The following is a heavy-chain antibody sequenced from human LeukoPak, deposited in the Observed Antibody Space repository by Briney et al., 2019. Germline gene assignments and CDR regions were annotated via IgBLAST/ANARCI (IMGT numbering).Heavy chain of an antibody. Sequence: GGSLRLPCAASGFTFSSYAMSWVRQAPGKGLEWVSAISGSGGSTYYADSVKGRFTISRDNAKNSLNLHMNSLRAEDTAVYYCAREGTRGLFDSWGQGTLVTVSS. CDR1: GFTFSSYA. V-gene: IGHV3-23*01. CDR2: ISGSGGST. D-gene: IGHD1/OR15-1a*01. CDR3: AREGTRGLFDS. J-gene: IGHJ4*02.